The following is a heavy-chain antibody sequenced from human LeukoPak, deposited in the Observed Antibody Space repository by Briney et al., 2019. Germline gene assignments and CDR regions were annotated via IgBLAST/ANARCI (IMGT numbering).Heavy chain of an antibody. D-gene: IGHD6-19*01. CDR1: GFTFSSYE. CDR2: ISSSGSTI. J-gene: IGHJ4*02. CDR3: ASNSGWYFDY. V-gene: IGHV3-48*03. Sequence: GGSLRLSCAASGFTFSSYEMNWVRQAPGKGLEWVSYISSSGSTIYYADSVKGRFTISRDNAKNSLYLQMNSLRAEDTAVYYCASNSGWYFDYWGQGTLVTVSS.